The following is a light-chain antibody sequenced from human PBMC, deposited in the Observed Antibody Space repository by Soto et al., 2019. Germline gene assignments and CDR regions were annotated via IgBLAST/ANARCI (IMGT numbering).Light chain of an antibody. V-gene: IGLV2-23*01. Sequence: QSVLTQPASVSGSPGQSITISCTGTSSDVGTYNLVSWYQRHPGRAPQLVIYEGNRRPSGVSNRFSGSKSGNTASLTISGLQAEDEADYFCCSYAGSSTLVFGGGTKVTVL. CDR1: SSDVGTYNL. CDR2: EGN. CDR3: CSYAGSSTLV. J-gene: IGLJ2*01.